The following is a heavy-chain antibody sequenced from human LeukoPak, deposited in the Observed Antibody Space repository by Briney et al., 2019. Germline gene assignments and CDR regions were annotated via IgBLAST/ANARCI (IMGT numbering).Heavy chain of an antibody. V-gene: IGHV3-48*03. D-gene: IGHD6-19*01. Sequence: GGSLRLSCAASGFTFSSYEMNWVRQAPGKGLEWVSYISSSGTTRYYADSVKGRFTISRDNAKNSLYLQMNGLRAEDTAVYYCAIKPGYNNGPEYWGQGALVTVSS. CDR3: AIKPGYNNGPEY. CDR1: GFTFSSYE. CDR2: ISSSGTTR. J-gene: IGHJ4*02.